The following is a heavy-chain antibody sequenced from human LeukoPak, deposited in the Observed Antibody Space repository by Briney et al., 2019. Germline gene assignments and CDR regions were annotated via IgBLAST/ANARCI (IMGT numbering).Heavy chain of an antibody. CDR2: IYHSGST. CDR3: ARYYGDYVFYYYYGMDV. Sequence: PSGTLSLTCPVSGGSISSSNWWSWVRQPPGKGLEWIGEIYHSGSTNYNPSLKSRVTISVDKSKNQFSLKLSSVTAADTAVYYCARYYGDYVFYYYYGMDVWGKGTTVTVSS. CDR1: GGSISSSNW. D-gene: IGHD4-17*01. J-gene: IGHJ6*04. V-gene: IGHV4-4*02.